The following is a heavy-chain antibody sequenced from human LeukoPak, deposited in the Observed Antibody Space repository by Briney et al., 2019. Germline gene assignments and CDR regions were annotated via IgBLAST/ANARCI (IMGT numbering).Heavy chain of an antibody. CDR2: INPNSGGT. CDR1: GYTFTGYY. V-gene: IGHV1-2*02. Sequence: GASVKVSCRASGYTFTGYYMHWVRQAPGQGLEWMGWINPNSGGTNYAQKFQGRVTMTRDTSISTAYMELSRLRSDDTAVYYCARGGDIVVVPAASDWFDPWGQGTLVTVSS. CDR3: ARGGDIVVVPAASDWFDP. J-gene: IGHJ5*02. D-gene: IGHD2-2*01.